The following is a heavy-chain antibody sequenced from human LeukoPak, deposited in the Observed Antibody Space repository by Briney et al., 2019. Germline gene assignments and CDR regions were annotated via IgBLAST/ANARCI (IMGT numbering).Heavy chain of an antibody. V-gene: IGHV5-51*01. D-gene: IGHD5-12*01. J-gene: IGHJ4*02. Sequence: GESLKISCEASGYTFTKYWIAWVRQMPGKGLEWMGIIYPGDSDIRYSPSFQGQVTISADKSINTAYLQWSSLKASDTAMYYCARHFGYSGYDGDYWGQGTLVTVSS. CDR1: GYTFTKYW. CDR2: IYPGDSDI. CDR3: ARHFGYSGYDGDY.